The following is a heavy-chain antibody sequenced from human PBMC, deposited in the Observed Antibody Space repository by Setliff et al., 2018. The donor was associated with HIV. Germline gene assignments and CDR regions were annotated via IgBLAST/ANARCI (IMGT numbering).Heavy chain of an antibody. CDR2: INPGDGST. Sequence: ASVKVSCKASGYTFTSYYIYWVRQAPGQGLQWMGIINPGDGSTIYAQKFQGRVTMTRDMSTSTLYMELSSLRSEDTAVYYCARDATYDYVWGTSSLVLDYWGQGTLVTVSS. J-gene: IGHJ4*02. D-gene: IGHD3-16*01. V-gene: IGHV1-46*01. CDR3: ARDATYDYVWGTSSLVLDY. CDR1: GYTFTSYY.